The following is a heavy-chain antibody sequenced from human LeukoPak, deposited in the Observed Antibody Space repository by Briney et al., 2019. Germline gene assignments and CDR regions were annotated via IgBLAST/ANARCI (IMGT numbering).Heavy chain of an antibody. CDR3: ARLFVYGSGAEAFDY. CDR1: GGSISSTSYY. V-gene: IGHV4-39*07. J-gene: IGHJ4*02. D-gene: IGHD3-10*01. CDR2: IYYSGST. Sequence: SETLSLTCVVSGGSISSTSYYWGWIRQPPGKGLEWIGSIYYSGSTNYNPSLKSRVTISVDTSKNQFSLKLSSVTAADTAVYYCARLFVYGSGAEAFDYWGQGALVTVSS.